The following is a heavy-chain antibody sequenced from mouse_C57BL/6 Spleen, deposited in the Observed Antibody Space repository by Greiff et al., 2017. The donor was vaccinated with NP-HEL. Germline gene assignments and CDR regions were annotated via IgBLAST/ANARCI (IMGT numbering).Heavy chain of an antibody. CDR3: ARSLHDYPSWFAY. D-gene: IGHD2-4*01. V-gene: IGHV1-76*01. CDR1: GYTFTDYY. J-gene: IGHJ3*01. Sequence: QVQLQQSGAELVRPGASVKLSCKASGYTFTDYYINWVKQRPGQGLEWIARIYPGSGNTYYNEKFKGKATLTAEKSSSTAYMQLSSLTSEDSAVYFCARSLHDYPSWFAYWGQGTLVTVSA. CDR2: IYPGSGNT.